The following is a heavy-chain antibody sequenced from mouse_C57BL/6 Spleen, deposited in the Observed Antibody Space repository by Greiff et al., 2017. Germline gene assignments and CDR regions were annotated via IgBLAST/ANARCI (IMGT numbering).Heavy chain of an antibody. J-gene: IGHJ3*01. CDR3: ARRGGAWFAY. CDR2: ISSGSSTI. Sequence: EVQLVESGGGLVKPGASLKLSCAASGFTFSDYGMHWVRQAPEKGLEWVAYISSGSSTIYYADTVKGRSTISSDNAKNTRFLQMASLGSECTAMYYCARRGGAWFAYWGQGTLVTVSA. V-gene: IGHV5-17*01. CDR1: GFTFSDYG.